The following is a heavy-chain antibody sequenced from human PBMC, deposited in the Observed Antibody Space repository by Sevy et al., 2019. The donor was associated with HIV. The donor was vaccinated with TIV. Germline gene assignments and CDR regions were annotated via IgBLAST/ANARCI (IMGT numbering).Heavy chain of an antibody. V-gene: IGHV3-11*01. J-gene: IGHJ4*02. CDR3: ARATTYKNTAMVPDYFDY. D-gene: IGHD5-18*01. Sequence: GGSLRLSCAASGFTFSDYYMSWIRQAPGKGLEWVSYISSSGSTIYYADSVKGRFTIARDNAKNSLYLQMNSLRAEDTAVYYCARATTYKNTAMVPDYFDYWGQGTLVTVSS. CDR1: GFTFSDYY. CDR2: ISSSGSTI.